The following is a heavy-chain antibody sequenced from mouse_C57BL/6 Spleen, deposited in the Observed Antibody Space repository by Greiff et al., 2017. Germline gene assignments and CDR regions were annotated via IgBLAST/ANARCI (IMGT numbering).Heavy chain of an antibody. D-gene: IGHD2-1*01. J-gene: IGHJ4*01. V-gene: IGHV10-3*01. Sequence: EVQLVESGGGLVQPKGSLKLSCAASGFTFNTYAMHWVRQAPGKGLEWVARIRSKSSNYATYYAVSVKDRFTISRDDSQSMLYLQMNSLKSEDTAMYYCVRGIDYGNYHVVYYAMDYWGPGTSVTVSS. CDR2: IRSKSSNYAT. CDR3: VRGIDYGNYHVVYYAMDY. CDR1: GFTFNTYA.